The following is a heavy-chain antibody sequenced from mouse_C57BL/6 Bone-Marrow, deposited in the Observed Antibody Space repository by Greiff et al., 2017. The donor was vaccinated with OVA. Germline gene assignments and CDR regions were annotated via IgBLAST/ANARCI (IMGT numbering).Heavy chain of an antibody. D-gene: IGHD1-1*01. CDR1: GYTFTDYY. Sequence: EVQLVESGPVLVKPGASVKMSCKASGYTFTDYYMNWVKQSHGKSLEWIGVINPYNGGTSYNQKFKGKATLTVDKSSSTAYMELNSLTSEDSAVYYCARDYYGSGDWGQGTTLTVSS. CDR3: ARDYYGSGD. J-gene: IGHJ2*01. V-gene: IGHV1-19*01. CDR2: INPYNGGT.